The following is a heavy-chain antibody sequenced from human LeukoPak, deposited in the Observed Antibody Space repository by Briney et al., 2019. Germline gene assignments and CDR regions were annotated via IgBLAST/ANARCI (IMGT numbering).Heavy chain of an antibody. D-gene: IGHD6-13*01. CDR2: IYSGGST. J-gene: IGHJ4*02. CDR3: AKGSSSSRPYYFDY. V-gene: IGHV3-53*01. CDR1: GFTVSSNY. Sequence: GGSLRLSCAASGFTVSSNYMSWVRQAPGKGLEWVSVIYSGGSTYYADSVKGRFTISRHNSKNTLYLQMNSLRAEDTAVYYCAKGSSSSRPYYFDYWGQGTLVTVSS.